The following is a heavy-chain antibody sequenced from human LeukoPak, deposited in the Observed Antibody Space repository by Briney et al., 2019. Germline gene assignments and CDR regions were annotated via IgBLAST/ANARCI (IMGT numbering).Heavy chain of an antibody. CDR1: GSIFTSYW. CDR3: ARGEMATISWFDP. J-gene: IGHJ5*02. V-gene: IGHV5-51*01. Sequence: GASLQISCKGSGSIFTSYWIGWVRQLPGKGLEWMGIIYPGDSDTRYSPSFQGQVTISADKSISTASLQWSSLKASDTAMYYCARGEMATISWFDPWGQGTLVTVSS. D-gene: IGHD5-24*01. CDR2: IYPGDSDT.